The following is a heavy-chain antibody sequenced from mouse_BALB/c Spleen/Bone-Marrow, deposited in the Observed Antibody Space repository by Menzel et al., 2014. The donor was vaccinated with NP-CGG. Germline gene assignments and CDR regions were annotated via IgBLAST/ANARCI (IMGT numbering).Heavy chain of an antibody. J-gene: IGHJ4*01. CDR1: GFNIKDSY. CDR2: IDPENGDT. D-gene: IGHD2-10*02. V-gene: IGHV14-4*02. CDR3: TPYGNYGWED. Sequence: VQLKESGAELVRSGASVKLSCTGSGFNIKDSYMHWVKQRPGQGLEWIGLIDPENGDTAYAPKFQGKATMTADTSSNTAYPQLSSLTSEDTAVYYCTPYGNYGWEDWGQGTSVTVSS.